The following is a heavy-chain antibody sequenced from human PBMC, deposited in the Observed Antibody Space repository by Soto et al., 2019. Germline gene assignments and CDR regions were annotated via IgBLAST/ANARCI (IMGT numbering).Heavy chain of an antibody. CDR1: GGSISSGAYY. CDR2: IYYRGST. V-gene: IGHV4-30-4*01. J-gene: IGHJ4*02. D-gene: IGHD1-7*01. CDR3: ARVSELRGFCDY. Sequence: QVQLQESGPGLVKPSQTLSLTCTVSGGSISSGAYYWSWIRQPPGTGLEWIGYIYYRGSTYYHPSLKSRVTISVDTAKNQFSLKLSSVTAADTAVYYCARVSELRGFCDYWGQGTLVTVSS.